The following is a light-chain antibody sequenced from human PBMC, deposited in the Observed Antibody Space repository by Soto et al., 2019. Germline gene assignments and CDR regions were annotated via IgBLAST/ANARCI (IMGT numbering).Light chain of an antibody. CDR3: QRYNTYPLT. Sequence: IHMTHSPSTLSSSLVDRVTITCRASQNIDAWLAWYQQKPGKAPKVLIYKASSLESGVPSRFSGSGSGTEFTLTISSLQPDDSATYYCQRYNTYPLTFGGGTKVDIK. V-gene: IGKV1-5*03. CDR2: KAS. J-gene: IGKJ4*01. CDR1: QNIDAW.